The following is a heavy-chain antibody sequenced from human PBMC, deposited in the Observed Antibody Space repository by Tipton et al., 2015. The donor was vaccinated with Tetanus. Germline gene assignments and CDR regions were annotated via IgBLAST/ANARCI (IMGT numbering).Heavy chain of an antibody. CDR3: ARLVPSTVGATWSKPGWFDP. V-gene: IGHV1-2*02. D-gene: IGHD1-26*01. CDR1: GYTFTGYY. Sequence: QVQLVQSGAEVKKPGASVKVSCKASGYTFTGYYMHWVRQAPGQGLEWMGWINPNSDGTNYAQKFQGRVTMTRDTSISTAYMELSRLRSDDTAVYYCARLVPSTVGATWSKPGWFDPWGQGTLVTVSS. CDR2: INPNSDGT. J-gene: IGHJ5*02.